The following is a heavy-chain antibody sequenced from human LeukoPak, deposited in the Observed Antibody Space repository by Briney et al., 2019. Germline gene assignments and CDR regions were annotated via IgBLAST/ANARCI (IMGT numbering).Heavy chain of an antibody. J-gene: IGHJ6*03. CDR3: AKADRGNDYDYYCYMDV. CDR2: ISWNGGST. Sequence: AGGSLRLSCAASGFTFDDYAMHWVRQAPGKGLEWVSLISWNGGSTYYADSVKGRFTISRDNSKNSLYLQMKSLRAEDTALYYCAKADRGNDYDYYCYMDVWGKGTTVTVSS. CDR1: GFTFDDYA. D-gene: IGHD1-1*01. V-gene: IGHV3-43D*03.